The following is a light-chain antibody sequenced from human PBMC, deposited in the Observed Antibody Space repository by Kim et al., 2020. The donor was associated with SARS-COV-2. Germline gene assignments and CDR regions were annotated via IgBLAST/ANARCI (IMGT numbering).Light chain of an antibody. V-gene: IGLV6-57*03. CDR2: EDN. CDR3: QSYDSSTWV. J-gene: IGLJ3*02. Sequence: GQTVNVYCTRSSGSIASNYVQWYQQRPGSAPTTVIYEDNQRPSGVPDRFSGSIDSSSNSASLTISGLKTEDEADYYCQSYDSSTWVFGGGTQLTVL. CDR1: SGSIASNY.